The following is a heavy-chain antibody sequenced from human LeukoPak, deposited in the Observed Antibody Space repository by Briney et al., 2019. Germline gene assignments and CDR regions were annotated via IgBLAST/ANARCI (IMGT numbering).Heavy chain of an antibody. D-gene: IGHD3-16*01. CDR1: GFTFSSYS. CDR3: ASIMATSGAFDI. J-gene: IGHJ3*02. V-gene: IGHV3-21*01. Sequence: AGGSLRLSCAASGFTFSSYSMNWVRQAPGKGLEWVSSISSSSYIYYADSVKGRFTISRDNAKNSLYLQMNSLRAEDTAVYYCASIMATSGAFDIWGQGTMVTVSS. CDR2: ISSSSYI.